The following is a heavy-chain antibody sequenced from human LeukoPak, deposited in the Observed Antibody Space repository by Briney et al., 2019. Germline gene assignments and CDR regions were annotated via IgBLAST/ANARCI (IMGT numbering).Heavy chain of an antibody. J-gene: IGHJ4*02. Sequence: ASXYTXTSYGISWVRQAPGQGLEWMGWISAYNGNTNYAQKLQGRVTMTTDTSTSTAYMELRSLRSDDTAVYYCARDRRYYGSGSYYEWGQGTXV. CDR3: ARDRRYYGSGSYYE. CDR2: ISAYNGNT. D-gene: IGHD3-10*01. V-gene: IGHV1-18*01. CDR1: XYTXTSYG.